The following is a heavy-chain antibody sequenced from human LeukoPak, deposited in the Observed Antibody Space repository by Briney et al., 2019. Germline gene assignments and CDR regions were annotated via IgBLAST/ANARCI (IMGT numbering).Heavy chain of an antibody. CDR1: GSTFSSHT. V-gene: IGHV3-48*04. D-gene: IGHD4-17*01. CDR2: ISSSSSII. Sequence: GGSLRLSCAASGSTFSSHTMNWVRQAPGKGLEWVSYISSSSSIIYYADSVKGRFTISRDNAKNSLYLQMNSLRAEDTAVYYCTRGSYGDYEYWGQGTLVTVSS. J-gene: IGHJ4*02. CDR3: TRGSYGDYEY.